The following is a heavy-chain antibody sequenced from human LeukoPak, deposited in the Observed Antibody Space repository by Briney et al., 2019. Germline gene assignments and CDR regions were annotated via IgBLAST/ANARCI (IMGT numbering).Heavy chain of an antibody. J-gene: IGHJ4*02. CDR1: GFTFDDHA. D-gene: IGHD4/OR15-4a*01. CDR2: ISWNSGSI. V-gene: IGHV3-9*01. Sequence: PGGSLRLSCAASGFTFDDHAMPWVRQAPGKGLEWVSGISWNSGSIGYADSVKGRFTISRDNAKNSLYLQMNSLRAEDTALYYCAKASLSMAFDYWGQGTLVTVSS. CDR3: AKASLSMAFDY.